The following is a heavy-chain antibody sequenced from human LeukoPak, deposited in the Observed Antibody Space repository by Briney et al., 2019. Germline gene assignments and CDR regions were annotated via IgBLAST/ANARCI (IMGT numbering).Heavy chain of an antibody. CDR1: GLSISGQW. J-gene: IGHJ4*02. CDR2: IYSGGST. CDR3: AREHYYDNSGYWS. V-gene: IGHV3-53*01. D-gene: IGHD3-22*01. Sequence: VASGLSISGQWMNWVRQAPGQGVEWVSVIYSGGSTYYADSVKGRFTISRDSSKNTLYLQMNSLRAEDTAVYYCAREHYYDNSGYWSWGQGTLVTVSS.